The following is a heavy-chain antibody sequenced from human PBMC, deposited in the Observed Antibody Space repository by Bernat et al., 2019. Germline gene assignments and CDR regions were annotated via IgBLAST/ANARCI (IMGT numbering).Heavy chain of an antibody. CDR1: GGSFSGYY. CDR2: INHSGST. J-gene: IGHJ5*02. D-gene: IGHD6-13*01. CDR3: ARDALGYSSSWTDNWFDP. Sequence: QVQLQQWGAGLLKPSETLSLTCAVYGGSFSGYYWSWIRQPPGKGLEWIGEINHSGSTNYNPSLKSRVTISVDTSKNQFSLKLSSVTAADTAVYYCARDALGYSSSWTDNWFDPWGQGTLVTVSS. V-gene: IGHV4-34*01.